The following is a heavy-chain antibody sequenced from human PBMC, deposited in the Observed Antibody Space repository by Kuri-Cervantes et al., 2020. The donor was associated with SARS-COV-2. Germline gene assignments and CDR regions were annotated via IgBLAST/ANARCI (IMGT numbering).Heavy chain of an antibody. D-gene: IGHD5-24*01. J-gene: IGHJ4*02. Sequence: SETLSLTCTVSGGSISSSSYYWVWIRQTPGKGLEWIGGIDYSGDTYYNPSLQSRVTISGDTSKTLFSLKLTSVTAADTAVYYCARSRDGYSYNYWGQGTLVTVSS. CDR3: ARSRDGYSYNY. CDR1: GGSISSSSYY. CDR2: IDYSGDT. V-gene: IGHV4-39*07.